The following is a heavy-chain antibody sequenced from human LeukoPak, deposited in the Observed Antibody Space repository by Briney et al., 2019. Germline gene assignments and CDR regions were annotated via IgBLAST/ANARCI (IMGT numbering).Heavy chain of an antibody. CDR2: IYYSGST. D-gene: IGHD3-3*01. CDR1: GGSISSSSYY. J-gene: IGHJ6*03. Sequence: PSETLSLTCTVSGGSISSSSYYWGWIRQPPGKGLEWIGSIYYSGSTYYNPSLKSRVTISVDTSKNQFSLKLSSVTAADTAVYYCARPTRGYDWPYYYYMDVWGKGTTVTVSS. CDR3: ARPTRGYDWPYYYYMDV. V-gene: IGHV4-39*01.